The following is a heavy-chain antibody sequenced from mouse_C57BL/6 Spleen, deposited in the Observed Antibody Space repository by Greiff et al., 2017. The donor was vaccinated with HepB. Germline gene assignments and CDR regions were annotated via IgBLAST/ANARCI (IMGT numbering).Heavy chain of an antibody. CDR1: GFTFSSYA. Sequence: EVKLMESGGGLVKPGGSLKLSCAASGFTFSSYAMSWVRQTPEKRLEWVATISDGGSYTYYPDNVKGRFTISRDNAKNNLYLQMSHLKSEDTAMYYCARDLGIYYYGSSYVGFAYWGQGTLVTVSA. CDR3: ARDLGIYYYGSSYVGFAY. V-gene: IGHV5-4*01. D-gene: IGHD1-1*01. J-gene: IGHJ3*01. CDR2: ISDGGSYT.